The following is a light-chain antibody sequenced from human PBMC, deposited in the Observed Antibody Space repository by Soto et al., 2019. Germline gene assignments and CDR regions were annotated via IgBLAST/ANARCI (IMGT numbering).Light chain of an antibody. CDR2: GAS. Sequence: DIQMTQSPSSLSASVGDRVTITCRASQGISNYLAWYQQIPGKVPKLLISGASTLQSGVPSRFSGSGSGTDFTLTISRLQPEDVATYYCQQYTNVPAFGGGTKVEIK. CDR1: QGISNY. J-gene: IGKJ4*01. CDR3: QQYTNVPA. V-gene: IGKV1-27*01.